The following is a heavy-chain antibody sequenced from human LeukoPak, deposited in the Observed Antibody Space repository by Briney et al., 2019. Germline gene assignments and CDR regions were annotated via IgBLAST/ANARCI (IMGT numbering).Heavy chain of an antibody. Sequence: GGSLRLSCAASGFTFSSNDMNWVRQAPGKGLEWVAFIMYDGSDKYYADSVKGRFTISRDNSKNTLFLQMNSLRAEDTAVYYCARVRAAALLFYFDYWGQGTLVTVSS. CDR2: IMYDGSDK. CDR3: ARVRAAALLFYFDY. J-gene: IGHJ4*02. CDR1: GFTFSSND. V-gene: IGHV3-30*02. D-gene: IGHD6-13*01.